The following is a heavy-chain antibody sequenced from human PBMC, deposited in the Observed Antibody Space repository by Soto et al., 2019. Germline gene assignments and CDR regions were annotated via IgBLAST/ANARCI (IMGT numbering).Heavy chain of an antibody. CDR1: GYTFTRYY. J-gene: IGHJ4*02. CDR3: ARVDMYGDPVYFDY. CDR2: INPEVGTT. V-gene: IGHV1-46*03. D-gene: IGHD4-17*01. Sequence: QVHLVQSGAEVKKPGASVTISCKASGYTFTRYYMHWVRQAPGQGLEWMGVINPEVGTTSYAQKFQCRDTMSRDSSTCTVYMELSSLRSDGTAVFYCARVDMYGDPVYFDYWGQGTLVTVSA.